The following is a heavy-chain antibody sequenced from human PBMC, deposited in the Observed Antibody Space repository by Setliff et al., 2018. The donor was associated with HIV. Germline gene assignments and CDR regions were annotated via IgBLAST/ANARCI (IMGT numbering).Heavy chain of an antibody. CDR1: NSSISGHYY. Sequence: TLSLTCTVSNSSISGHYYWGWIRQPPGKGLEWIASIFHSGGTFYNPSLESRVTISIDTSKNQFSLRLRSVTAADTAMYFCARRVPTILHDAFDIWGQGTMVTVSS. CDR3: ARRVPTILHDAFDI. J-gene: IGHJ3*02. V-gene: IGHV4-38-2*02. CDR2: IFHSGGT. D-gene: IGHD1-1*01.